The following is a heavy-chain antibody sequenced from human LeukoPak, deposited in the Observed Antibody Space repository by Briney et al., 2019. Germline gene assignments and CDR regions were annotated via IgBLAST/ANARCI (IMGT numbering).Heavy chain of an antibody. CDR1: GFTFSSYW. Sequence: GGSLRLSCAASGFTFSSYWMHWVRQAPGKGLVWVSRINSDGSSTSYADSVKGRFTISRDNAKNSLYLQMNSLRAEDTAVYYCARDLRDYYDSSGPGAFDIWGQGTMVTVSS. D-gene: IGHD3-22*01. CDR2: INSDGSST. CDR3: ARDLRDYYDSSGPGAFDI. J-gene: IGHJ3*02. V-gene: IGHV3-74*01.